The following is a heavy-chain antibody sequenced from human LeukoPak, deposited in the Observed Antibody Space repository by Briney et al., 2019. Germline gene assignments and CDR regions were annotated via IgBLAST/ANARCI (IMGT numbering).Heavy chain of an antibody. CDR1: GGSISSYY. Sequence: SETLSLTCTVSGGSISSYYWSWIRQPPGKGLEWIGEINHSGSTNYNPSLKSRVTISVDTSKNQFSLKLSSVTAADTAVYYCARVTIFGPLLSWGQGTLVTVSS. J-gene: IGHJ4*02. D-gene: IGHD3-3*01. V-gene: IGHV4-34*01. CDR3: ARVTIFGPLLS. CDR2: INHSGST.